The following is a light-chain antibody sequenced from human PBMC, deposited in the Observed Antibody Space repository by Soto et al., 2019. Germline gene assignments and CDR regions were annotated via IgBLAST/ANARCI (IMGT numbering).Light chain of an antibody. CDR1: QSIDTY. CDR3: QQRSNWPRT. J-gene: IGKJ1*01. CDR2: DAS. V-gene: IGKV3-11*01. Sequence: EIVLTQSPATLSLSPGARATLSCRASQSIDTYLAWYQQKPGQAPRLLIYDASNRATGISARFSGSGSGTDFTLTISSLEPEDFAVYYCQQRSNWPRTFGQGTNVDIK.